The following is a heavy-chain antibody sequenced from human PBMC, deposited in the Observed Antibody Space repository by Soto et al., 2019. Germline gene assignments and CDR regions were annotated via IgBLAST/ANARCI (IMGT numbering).Heavy chain of an antibody. CDR2: ISFDGNDK. CDR3: AGSASTRTVGGNFLDY. V-gene: IGHV3-30-3*01. Sequence: QVQLVESGGGVVQPGRSLRLSCAASGSTFSSSAIHWVRQAPGKGLEWVALISFDGNDKYYADSVKGRFSISRDKSENTLYLQMSSLRPEDTAVYYCAGSASTRTVGGNFLDYWGQGTLVTVSS. CDR1: GSTFSSSA. D-gene: IGHD3-16*01. J-gene: IGHJ4*02.